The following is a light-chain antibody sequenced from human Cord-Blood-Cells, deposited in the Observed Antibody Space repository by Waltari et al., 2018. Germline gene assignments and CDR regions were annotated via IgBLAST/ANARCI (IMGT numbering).Light chain of an antibody. J-gene: IGKJ4*01. CDR1: QSVSSY. CDR3: QQRSNWPLT. CDR2: DAS. V-gene: IGKV3-11*01. Sequence: EIVLPQSPATLAQSPGDRATLSCSASQSVSSYLAWYQQKPGQAPRLLIYDASNRATGIPARFSGSGSGTDFTLTISSLEPEDFAVYYCQQRSNWPLTFGGGTKVEIK.